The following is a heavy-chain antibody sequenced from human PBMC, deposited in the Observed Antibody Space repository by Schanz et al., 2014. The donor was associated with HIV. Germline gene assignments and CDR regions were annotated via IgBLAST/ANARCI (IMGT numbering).Heavy chain of an antibody. D-gene: IGHD3-22*01. CDR1: GFIFSDYG. Sequence: QVQLVESGGGVVQPGRSLKVSCVVSGFIFSDYGIHWVRQAPGKGLEWVAVISADGNNEFYSDSVNGRFTISRDNSKNTLYLQLTTLRIDDTAVYYCAKPEYDSRGNSQSHFDYWGQGTLVTVSS. V-gene: IGHV3-30*18. J-gene: IGHJ4*02. CDR2: ISADGNNE. CDR3: AKPEYDSRGNSQSHFDY.